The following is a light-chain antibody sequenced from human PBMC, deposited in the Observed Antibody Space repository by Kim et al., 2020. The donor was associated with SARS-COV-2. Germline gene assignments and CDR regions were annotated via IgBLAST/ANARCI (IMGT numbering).Light chain of an antibody. CDR2: EAS. CDR3: SSYAGSNLVV. Sequence: GQSVTISCTGTSSAVGGYNYVSWYQQHPGKAPKVMIYEASKRPSGVPNRFSGSKSGNTASLTVSGLQAEDEADYYCSSYAGSNLVVFGGGTQLTVL. CDR1: SSAVGGYNY. V-gene: IGLV2-8*01. J-gene: IGLJ2*01.